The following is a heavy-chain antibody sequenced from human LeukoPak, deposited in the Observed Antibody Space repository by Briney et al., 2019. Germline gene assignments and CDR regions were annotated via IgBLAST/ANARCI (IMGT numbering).Heavy chain of an antibody. Sequence: PGGSLRLSYVASGFTGSNNYMAWVRQAQGNGLEWVSNIYSVCNTYYADSVKGRFTISRDNSWNTVDLQMNSLRAEDTAVYYCARGGLELRPAYFDYWGQGTLVTVSS. CDR1: GFTGSNNY. D-gene: IGHD1-7*01. CDR3: ARGGLELRPAYFDY. J-gene: IGHJ4*02. CDR2: IYSVCNT. V-gene: IGHV3-53*01.